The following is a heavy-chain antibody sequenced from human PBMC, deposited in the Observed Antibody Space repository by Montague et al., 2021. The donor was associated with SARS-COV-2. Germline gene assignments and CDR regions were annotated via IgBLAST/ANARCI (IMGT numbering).Heavy chain of an antibody. Sequence: SETLSLTCAVYGGSFSGYYWSWTRQPPGKGLEWIGEINHSGRTNYNPSLKSRVTISVDTSKNQFSLKLSSVTAADTAVYYCAKEREVVRAARTLVAFDLWGQGTMVTVSS. J-gene: IGHJ3*01. D-gene: IGHD2-2*01. CDR2: INHSGRT. CDR3: AKEREVVRAARTLVAFDL. CDR1: GGSFSGYY. V-gene: IGHV4-34*01.